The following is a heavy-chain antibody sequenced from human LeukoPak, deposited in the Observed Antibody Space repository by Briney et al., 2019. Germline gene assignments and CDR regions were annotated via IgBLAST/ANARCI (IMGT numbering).Heavy chain of an antibody. Sequence: SETLSLTCTVSGATISRYFWNWIRQPPGKELEWIGYISSGGSTNYNPSLKSRVTISIDTSKNQFSLKLTSATAADTAVYYCARGDDYKSTLFDYWGQGTLVTVSS. CDR3: ARGDDYKSTLFDY. D-gene: IGHD5-12*01. J-gene: IGHJ4*02. CDR2: ISSGGST. V-gene: IGHV4-59*01. CDR1: GATISRYF.